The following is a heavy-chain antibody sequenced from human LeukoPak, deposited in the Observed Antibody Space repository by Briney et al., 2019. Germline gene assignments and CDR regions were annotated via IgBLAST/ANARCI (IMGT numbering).Heavy chain of an antibody. CDR1: GASITTYY. Sequence: PSETLSLTCTVSGASITTYYWTWIRQPPGKGLEWIGYIYHSGSTNYNPSLKSRVTISLDTSRNQFSLRLSSVIAADTAVYFCAREYSTSSEGDYFDYWGQGSLVTVSS. CDR2: IYHSGST. CDR3: AREYSTSSEGDYFDY. V-gene: IGHV4-59*13. D-gene: IGHD6-6*01. J-gene: IGHJ4*02.